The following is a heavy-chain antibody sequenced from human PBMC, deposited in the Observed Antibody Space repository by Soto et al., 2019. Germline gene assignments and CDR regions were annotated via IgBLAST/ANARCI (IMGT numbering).Heavy chain of an antibody. CDR3: AHRFGDFTFDY. CDR1: GFSLSTSGVG. J-gene: IGHJ4*02. CDR2: FYWDDDK. D-gene: IGHD3-10*01. V-gene: IGHV2-5*02. Sequence: QITLKESGPTLVKPTQTLTLTCTFSGFSLSTSGVGVGWIRQPPGKALEWLALFYWDDDKRYSPSLKSRLTSIKDTSKNQVVLRMTNMDPVDTATYYCAHRFGDFTFDYWGQGTLVTVSS.